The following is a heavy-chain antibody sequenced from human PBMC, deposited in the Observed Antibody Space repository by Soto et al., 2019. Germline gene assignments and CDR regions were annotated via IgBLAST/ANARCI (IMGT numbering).Heavy chain of an antibody. CDR1: GYTFTSYY. V-gene: IGHV1-46*03. D-gene: IGHD2-21*02. CDR2: INPSGGST. Sequence: ASVKVSCKASGYTFTSYYMHWVRQAPGQGLEWMGIINPSGGSTSYAQKFQGRVTMTRDTSTSTVYMELSSLRSEDTAVYYCSRCGGDWPHPPYYYYYGMDVWGQGTTVTVSS. CDR3: SRCGGDWPHPPYYYYYGMDV. J-gene: IGHJ6*02.